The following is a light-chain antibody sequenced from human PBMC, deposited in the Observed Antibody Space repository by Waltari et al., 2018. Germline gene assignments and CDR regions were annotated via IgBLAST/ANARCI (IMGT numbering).Light chain of an antibody. CDR3: ALYMGSGIWV. Sequence: QTVVTQAPSLSVSPGGTVTLTCALSSGSLSTTSSTTWYQQTPGQAPRTLVYKANARSSGVPDRFSGSILGNTAALTITGAQADDESDYYCALYMGSGIWVFGGGTRLTVL. V-gene: IGLV8-61*01. CDR2: KAN. J-gene: IGLJ3*02. CDR1: SGSLSTTSS.